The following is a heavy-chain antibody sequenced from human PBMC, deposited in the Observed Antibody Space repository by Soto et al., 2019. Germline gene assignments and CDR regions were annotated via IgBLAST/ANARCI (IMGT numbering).Heavy chain of an antibody. CDR2: ISSNGGST. CDR3: VKDTSSSGGAQSAFGY. D-gene: IGHD2-15*01. V-gene: IGHV3-64D*06. J-gene: IGHJ4*02. Sequence: GGSLRLSCSASGFTFSSYAMHWVRQAPGKGLEYVSAISSNGGSTYYADSVKGRFTVSRDNSKNTLYLQMSSLRAEDTAVYYCVKDTSSSGGAQSAFGYWGQGTLVTVSS. CDR1: GFTFSSYA.